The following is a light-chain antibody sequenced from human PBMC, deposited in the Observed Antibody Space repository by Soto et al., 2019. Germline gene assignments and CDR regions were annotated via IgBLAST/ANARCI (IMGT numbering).Light chain of an antibody. CDR3: SSFTSSNTWV. J-gene: IGLJ3*02. Sequence: QSALTQPASVSGSPGQSITISCTGTSSDVGGYNSVCWHQQHPGKAPKLMIYEVSNRPSGVSDRFSASKSGNTASLTISGLLADDEADYYCSSFTSSNTWVFGGGTKLTVL. V-gene: IGLV2-14*01. CDR2: EVS. CDR1: SSDVGGYNS.